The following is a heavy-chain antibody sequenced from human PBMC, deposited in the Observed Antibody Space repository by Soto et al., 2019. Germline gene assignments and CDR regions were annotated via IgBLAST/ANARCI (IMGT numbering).Heavy chain of an antibody. CDR1: GFTFSSYS. D-gene: IGHD3-10*01. Sequence: EVQLVESGGGLVQPGVSLRLSCAASGFTFSSYSMNWVRQAPGKGLEWVSYISSSSSTIYYADSVKGRFTISRDNDKSSMYLPMSSPRSEDRAVYYCARVGLQWFGELLGAFDFWGQGTIVTVSS. J-gene: IGHJ3*01. V-gene: IGHV3-48*01. CDR3: ARVGLQWFGELLGAFDF. CDR2: ISSSSSTI.